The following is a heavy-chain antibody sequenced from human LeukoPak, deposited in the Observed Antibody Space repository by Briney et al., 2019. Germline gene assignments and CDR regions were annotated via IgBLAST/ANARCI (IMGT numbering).Heavy chain of an antibody. CDR2: ISSDGATK. Sequence: GGSLRLSRAGSGFALTSHGMNWVRQAPGKGLEWVAVISSDGATKYYADSVQGRFAISRDASRNTLYLQMNSLRTEDTAVYYCARDLPFWETDLYDTAWGQGTLVTVSS. J-gene: IGHJ4*02. CDR3: ARDLPFWETDLYDTA. CDR1: GFALTSHG. D-gene: IGHD3-16*01. V-gene: IGHV3-30*09.